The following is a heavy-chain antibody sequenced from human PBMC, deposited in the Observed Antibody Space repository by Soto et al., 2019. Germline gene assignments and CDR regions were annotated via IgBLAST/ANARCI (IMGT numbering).Heavy chain of an antibody. V-gene: IGHV3-15*07. J-gene: IGHJ6*02. Sequence: GGSLRLSCAASGFTFSNAWMNWVRQAPGKGLEWVGRIKSKTDGGTTDHAAPVKGRFTISRDDSKNTLYLQMNSLKTEDTAVYYCTTDDYEKGDHYYYGMDVWGQGTTVTVSS. CDR2: IKSKTDGGTT. CDR3: TTDDYEKGDHYYYGMDV. D-gene: IGHD4-17*01. CDR1: GFTFSNAW.